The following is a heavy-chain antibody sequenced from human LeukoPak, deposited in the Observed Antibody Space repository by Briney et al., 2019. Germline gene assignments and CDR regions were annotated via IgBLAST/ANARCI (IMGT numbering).Heavy chain of an antibody. CDR1: GGSIRSSYYY. CDR3: ARVTGTTQGDYFDY. J-gene: IGHJ4*02. V-gene: IGHV4-39*07. Sequence: SETLSLTCTVSGGSIRSSYYYWGWIRQPPGKGLEWIGSIYDSGSTYYNPSLKSRVTISVDTSKNQFSLKLSSVTAADTAVYYCARVTGTTQGDYFDYWGQGTLVTVSS. CDR2: IYDSGST. D-gene: IGHD1-7*01.